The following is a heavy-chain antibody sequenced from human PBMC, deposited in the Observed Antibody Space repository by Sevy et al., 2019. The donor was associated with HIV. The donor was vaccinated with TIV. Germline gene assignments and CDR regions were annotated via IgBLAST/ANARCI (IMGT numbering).Heavy chain of an antibody. CDR3: ARERTTVTTWYYFDY. J-gene: IGHJ4*02. CDR1: GFTFSSYG. Sequence: GGCLRLSCAASGFTFSSYGMHWVRQAPGKGLEWVGAIWYDGSNKYYADAVKGRFTISRDNSKNTLYLQMNSLRAEDTAVYYCARERTTVTTWYYFDYWGQGTLVTVSS. D-gene: IGHD4-4*01. CDR2: IWYDGSNK. V-gene: IGHV3-33*01.